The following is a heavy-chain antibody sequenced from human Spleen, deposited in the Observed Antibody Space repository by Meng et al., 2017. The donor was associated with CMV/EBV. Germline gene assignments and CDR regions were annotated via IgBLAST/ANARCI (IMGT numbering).Heavy chain of an antibody. J-gene: IGHJ4*02. Sequence: GGSLRLSCEASGFTFRSFTMHWVRQAPGKGPEWVAVISNDGYTKQYADSVKGRFTISRDNFKRTLYLEMSNLRTEDTAVYYCATYSRAPAAMRAYFTHWGLGTLVTVSS. V-gene: IGHV3-30*04. CDR3: ATYSRAPAAMRAYFTH. CDR2: ISNDGYTK. D-gene: IGHD2-2*01. CDR1: GFTFRSFT.